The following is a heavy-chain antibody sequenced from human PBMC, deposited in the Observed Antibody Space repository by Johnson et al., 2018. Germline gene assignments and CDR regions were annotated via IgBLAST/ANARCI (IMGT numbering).Heavy chain of an antibody. J-gene: IGHJ6*02. Sequence: VQLVQSGGGLVQPGGSLRLSCAASGFTFSTYSMNWVRQAPGKGLEWVGRIRSKANSYATAYAASVKGRFTISRDDSKNTAYLQMNSLKTEDTAVYYCTRPLRPAAIEYYYSGMDVWGQGTTVTVAS. CDR3: TRPLRPAAIEYYYSGMDV. CDR1: GFTFSTYS. D-gene: IGHD2-2*02. V-gene: IGHV3-73*01. CDR2: IRSKANSYAT.